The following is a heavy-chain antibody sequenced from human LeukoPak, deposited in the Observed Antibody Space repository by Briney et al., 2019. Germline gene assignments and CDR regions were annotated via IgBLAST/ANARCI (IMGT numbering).Heavy chain of an antibody. Sequence: PSQTLSLTCTVSGGSISSGDYYWSWIRQPPGKGLEWIGYIYYSGSTYYNPSLKSRVTISVDTSKNQFSLKLSSVTAADTAVYYCARGPPRIGDRGDWYFDLWGRGTLVTVSS. D-gene: IGHD3-16*01. J-gene: IGHJ2*01. CDR3: ARGPPRIGDRGDWYFDL. CDR2: IYYSGST. V-gene: IGHV4-30-4*08. CDR1: GGSISSGDYY.